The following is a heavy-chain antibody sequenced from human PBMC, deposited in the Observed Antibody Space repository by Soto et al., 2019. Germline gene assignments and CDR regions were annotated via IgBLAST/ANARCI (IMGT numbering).Heavy chain of an antibody. CDR1: GGTFRSYA. D-gene: IGHD2-21*02. V-gene: IGHV1-69*13. J-gene: IGHJ6*02. Sequence: SVKVSCKASGGTFRSYAISWVRQAPGQGLEWMGGIIPIFGTANYAQKFQGRVTITADESTRTAYMELSSLRSEDTAVYYCARGPLVVATATNPVDYYYYGMDVWGQGTTVTVSS. CDR3: ARGPLVVATATNPVDYYYYGMDV. CDR2: IIPIFGTA.